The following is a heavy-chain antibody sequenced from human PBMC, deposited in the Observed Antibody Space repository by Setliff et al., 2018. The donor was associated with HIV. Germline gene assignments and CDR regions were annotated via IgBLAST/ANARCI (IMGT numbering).Heavy chain of an antibody. V-gene: IGHV3-23*01. CDR2: LSGSGGST. CDR1: GFTFSSYV. J-gene: IGHJ4*02. Sequence: GSLRLSCAASGFTFSSYVMTWVRQAPGKGLEWVAALSGSGGSTYYADSVKGRFTISRDNSKNTLYLQMNSLRAEDTAVYYCAKNPKYISGWFFFDYWGQGTLVTVSS. D-gene: IGHD6-19*01. CDR3: AKNPKYISGWFFFDY.